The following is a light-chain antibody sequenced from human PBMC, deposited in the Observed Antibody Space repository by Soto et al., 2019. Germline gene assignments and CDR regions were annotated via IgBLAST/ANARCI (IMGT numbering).Light chain of an antibody. Sequence: QSVLTQPASVSGSPGQSITISCTGTSSDVGGYNYVSWYQQHPGKAPQLMIYEVSKRPSGVSNRFSGSKSGNTASLTISGLQADDGADYYCRSYTSSSPYVFGTGTKLTVL. CDR3: RSYTSSSPYV. J-gene: IGLJ1*01. V-gene: IGLV2-14*01. CDR2: EVS. CDR1: SSDVGGYNY.